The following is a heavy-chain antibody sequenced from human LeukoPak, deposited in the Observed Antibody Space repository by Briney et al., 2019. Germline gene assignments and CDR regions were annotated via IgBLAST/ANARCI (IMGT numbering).Heavy chain of an antibody. CDR2: INQGGSDK. V-gene: IGHV3-7*01. CDR1: GFTFSGHW. CDR3: GRDLRSGYFDY. Sequence: GGSLRLSCAASGFTFSGHWMSWVRQAPGKGLEWVANINQGGSDKYYVDSVKGRFTISRDDSKNTVHLQMNSLRAEDTALYFCGRDLRSGYFDYLGQGTLVTVSS. J-gene: IGHJ4*02. D-gene: IGHD4-17*01.